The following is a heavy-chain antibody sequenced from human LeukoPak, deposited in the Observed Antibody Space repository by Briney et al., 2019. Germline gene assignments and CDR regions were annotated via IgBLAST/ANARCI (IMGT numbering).Heavy chain of an antibody. D-gene: IGHD1-26*01. CDR1: GYSFTSYW. V-gene: IGHV5-51*01. CDR2: IYPGDSET. Sequence: GESLKISCKGSGYSFTSYWIAWVRQMPGRGLEWVGVIYPGDSETTYSPSFQGQVTISADRSISTAYLQWSSLKASDTAMYYCARHRVGATSYYFDYWGQGTLVSVSS. CDR3: ARHRVGATSYYFDY. J-gene: IGHJ4*02.